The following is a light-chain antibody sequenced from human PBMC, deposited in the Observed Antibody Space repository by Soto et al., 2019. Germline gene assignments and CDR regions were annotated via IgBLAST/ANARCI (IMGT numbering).Light chain of an antibody. V-gene: IGLV2-14*03. CDR3: GSYTISSTLMI. CDR1: PSDIGAYNY. Sequence: QSVLTQPASVSGSPGQSITISCSGTPSDIGAYNYVSWYQHLPGKAPKVIIYDVTNRPSGVSSRFSGSKSGSTASLTISGLPDDDEANYYCGSYTISSTLMIFGGGTKVTVL. J-gene: IGLJ2*01. CDR2: DVT.